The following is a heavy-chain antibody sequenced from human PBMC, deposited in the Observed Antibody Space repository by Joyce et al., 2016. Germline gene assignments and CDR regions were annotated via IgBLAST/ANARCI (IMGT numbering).Heavy chain of an antibody. CDR2: IRSTSDYI. CDR3: ARGGISYYYAMDV. Sequence: HLVESGGGVVKPGGSLRLSCEASGSTFSSSSMSWLRQATGKGLGWVATIRSTSDYIFHAETVRGRFTVSRDNAKKTLYLQMNSLRAEDSAVFYCARGGISYYYAMDVWGQGTTVTVSS. V-gene: IGHV3-21*01. D-gene: IGHD3-16*01. J-gene: IGHJ6*02. CDR1: GSTFSSSS.